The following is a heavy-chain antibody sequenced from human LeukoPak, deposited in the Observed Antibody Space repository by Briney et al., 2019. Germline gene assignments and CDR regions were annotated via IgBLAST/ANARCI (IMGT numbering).Heavy chain of an antibody. CDR3: AKGSSDSGYPDPNFDY. D-gene: IGHD5-12*01. J-gene: IGHJ4*02. CDR1: GSMSNHF. CDR2: IYDSGAT. Sequence: SETLSLTCTVFGSMSNHFWSWIRQPPGKGLEWIGYIYDSGATDYNPSLKSRVTMSVDTSANQFSLKLSSVTTADTAVYYCAKGSSDSGYPDPNFDYWGQGTLVTVSS. V-gene: IGHV4-59*11.